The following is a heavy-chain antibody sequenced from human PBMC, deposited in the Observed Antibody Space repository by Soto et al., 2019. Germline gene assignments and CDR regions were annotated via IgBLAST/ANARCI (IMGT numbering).Heavy chain of an antibody. Sequence: SETLSLTCTVSGGSISSYYWSWIRQPPGKGLEWIGYIYYSGSTNYNPSLKSRVTISVDTSKNQFSLKLSSVTAADTAVYYCARIPAGISYYFDYWGQGTLVTVSS. CDR3: ARIPAGISYYFDY. D-gene: IGHD6-13*01. V-gene: IGHV4-59*08. J-gene: IGHJ4*02. CDR1: GGSISSYY. CDR2: IYYSGST.